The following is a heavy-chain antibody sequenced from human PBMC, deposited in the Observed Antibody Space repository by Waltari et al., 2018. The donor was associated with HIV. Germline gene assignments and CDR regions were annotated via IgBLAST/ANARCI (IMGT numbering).Heavy chain of an antibody. Sequence: AASGFTFSGSAMHWVRQASGKGLEWVGRIRSKANSYATAYAASVKGRFTISRDDSKNTAYLQMNSLKTEDTAVYYCTRPGNLAVAGTDFYYGMDVWGQGTTVTVSS. V-gene: IGHV3-73*01. D-gene: IGHD6-19*01. CDR1: GFTFSGSA. CDR3: TRPGNLAVAGTDFYYGMDV. CDR2: IRSKANSYAT. J-gene: IGHJ6*02.